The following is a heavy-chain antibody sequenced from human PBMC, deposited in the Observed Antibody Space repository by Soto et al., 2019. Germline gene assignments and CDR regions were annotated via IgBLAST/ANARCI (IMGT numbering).Heavy chain of an antibody. CDR3: ARNVLLWFGELPRAFDY. Sequence: ASVKVSCKASGGTFSSYAISWVRQAPGQGLEWMGGIIPIFGTADYAQKFQGRVTITADKSTSTAYMELSSLRSEDTAVYYCARNVLLWFGELPRAFDYWGQGTLVTVS. D-gene: IGHD3-10*01. V-gene: IGHV1-69*06. CDR2: IIPIFGTA. J-gene: IGHJ4*02. CDR1: GGTFSSYA.